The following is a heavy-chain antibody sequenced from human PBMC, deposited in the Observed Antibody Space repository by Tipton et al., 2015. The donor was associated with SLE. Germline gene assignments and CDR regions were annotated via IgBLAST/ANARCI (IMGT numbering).Heavy chain of an antibody. CDR1: GFTFSTYN. CDR3: ARGVEMNTIVDY. CDR2: VFYSGST. J-gene: IGHJ4*02. Sequence: LRLSCAASGFTFSTYNMSWVRQAPGKGLEWIGSVFYSGSTYDNPSLMSRLTISIDTSKSQFSLKLTSMTAADTAVYYCARGVEMNTIVDYWGQGTLILVSS. D-gene: IGHD5-24*01. V-gene: IGHV4-59*01.